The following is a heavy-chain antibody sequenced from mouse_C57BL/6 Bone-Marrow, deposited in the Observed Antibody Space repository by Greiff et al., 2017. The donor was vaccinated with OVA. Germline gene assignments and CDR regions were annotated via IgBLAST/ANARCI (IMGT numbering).Heavy chain of an antibody. D-gene: IGHD1-1*01. J-gene: IGHJ4*01. CDR1: GYTFTDYY. CDR2: IYPGRGNT. CDR3: ARGTVVAYYYAMDY. V-gene: IGHV1-76*01. Sequence: VQLQQSGAELVRPGASVKLSCKASGYTFTDYYINWVKQRPGQGLEWIARIYPGRGNTYYNEKFKGKATLTAEKSSSTAYMQLSSLTSEDSAVYFCARGTVVAYYYAMDYWGQGTSVTVSS.